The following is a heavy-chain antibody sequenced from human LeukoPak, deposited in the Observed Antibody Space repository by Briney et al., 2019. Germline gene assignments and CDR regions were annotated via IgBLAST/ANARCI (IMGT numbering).Heavy chain of an antibody. CDR1: GFTFSSYS. D-gene: IGHD2-2*01. V-gene: IGHV3-21*01. CDR2: ISSSSSYI. CDR3: ARGGPYCSSTSCYWGAYYFDY. Sequence: PGGSLRLSCAASGFTFSSYSMNWDRQAPGKGLEWVSSISSSSSYIYYADSVKGRFTISRDNAKNSLYLQMNSLRAEDTAVYYCARGGPYCSSTSCYWGAYYFDYWGQGTLVTVSS. J-gene: IGHJ4*02.